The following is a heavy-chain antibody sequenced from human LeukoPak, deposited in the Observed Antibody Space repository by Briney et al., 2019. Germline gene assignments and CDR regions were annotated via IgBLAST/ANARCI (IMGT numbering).Heavy chain of an antibody. CDR2: INPNSGGT. Sequence: ASVKVSCKASGYTFTGYYMHWVRQAPGQGLEWMGWINPNSGGTNYAQKFQGRVTMTRDTSISTAYMELSRLRSDDTAVYYCARGTFDWLTIPNWFDPWGQGTLVTVSS. V-gene: IGHV1-2*02. D-gene: IGHD3-9*01. J-gene: IGHJ5*02. CDR3: ARGTFDWLTIPNWFDP. CDR1: GYTFTGYY.